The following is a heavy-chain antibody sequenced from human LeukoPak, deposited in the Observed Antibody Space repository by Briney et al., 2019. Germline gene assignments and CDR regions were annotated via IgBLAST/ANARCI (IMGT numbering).Heavy chain of an antibody. CDR3: ARGRAGDYGWYYGMDV. Sequence: PGGSLRLSCAASGFTFSSYDMHWVRQATGKGLEWVSAIGTAGDTYYPGSVKGRFTISRENAKNSLYLQMNSLRAGDTAVYYCARGRAGDYGWYYGMDVWGQGTTVTVSS. CDR1: GFTFSSYD. J-gene: IGHJ6*02. V-gene: IGHV3-13*01. D-gene: IGHD4-17*01. CDR2: IGTAGDT.